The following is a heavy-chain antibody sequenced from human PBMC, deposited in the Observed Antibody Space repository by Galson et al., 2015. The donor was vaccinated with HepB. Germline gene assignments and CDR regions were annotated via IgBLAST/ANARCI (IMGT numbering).Heavy chain of an antibody. D-gene: IGHD6-13*01. CDR1: GASFSSQS. Sequence: SVKVSCKVSGASFSSQSINWVRRAPGQGLEWVGNIVPVSGTPNYTPKFQGRVTITADESTRTVHMDMSSLGFDDTVVYYCARDGFFSSTWGAYWGQGTLVTVSS. CDR3: ARDGFFSSTWGAY. J-gene: IGHJ4*02. V-gene: IGHV1-69*13. CDR2: IVPVSGTP.